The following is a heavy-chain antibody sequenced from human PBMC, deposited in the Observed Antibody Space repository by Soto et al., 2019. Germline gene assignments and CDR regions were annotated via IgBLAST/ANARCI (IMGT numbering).Heavy chain of an antibody. V-gene: IGHV1-18*04. CDR3: ARDGATAADAFDI. J-gene: IGHJ3*02. CDR2: ISAYNGNT. CDR1: GYTFTSYG. Sequence: ASVKVSCKASGYTFTSYGISWVRQAPGQGLEWMGWISAYNGNTNYAQKFQGWVTMTRDTSISTAYMELSRLRSDDTAVYYCARDGATAADAFDIWGQGTMVTVSS. D-gene: IGHD6-13*01.